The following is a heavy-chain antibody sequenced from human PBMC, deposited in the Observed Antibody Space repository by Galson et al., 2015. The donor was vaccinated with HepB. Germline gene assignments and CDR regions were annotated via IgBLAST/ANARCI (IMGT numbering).Heavy chain of an antibody. Sequence: SVKVSCKASGGTFSSYAISWVRQAPGQGLEWMGGIIPIFGTANYAQEFQGRVTITADESTSTAYMELSSLRSEDTAVYYCAETHNRYCSSTSCYEGPFDYWGQGTLVTVSS. CDR3: AETHNRYCSSTSCYEGPFDY. J-gene: IGHJ4*02. CDR1: GGTFSSYA. V-gene: IGHV1-69*13. D-gene: IGHD2-2*01. CDR2: IIPIFGTA.